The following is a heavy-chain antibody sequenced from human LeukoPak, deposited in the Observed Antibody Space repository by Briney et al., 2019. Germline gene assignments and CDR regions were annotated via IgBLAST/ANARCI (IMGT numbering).Heavy chain of an antibody. CDR2: ISSSSSYI. J-gene: IGHJ4*02. CDR1: GFTFSSYS. CDR3: ARDYRPRGYYYDSSGYYPGY. D-gene: IGHD3-22*01. Sequence: GGSLRLSCAASGFTFSSYSMNWVRQAPGKGLEWASSISSSSSYIYYADSVKGRFTISRDNAKNSLYLQMNSLRAEDTAVYYCARDYRPRGYYYDSSGYYPGYWGQGTLVTVSS. V-gene: IGHV3-21*01.